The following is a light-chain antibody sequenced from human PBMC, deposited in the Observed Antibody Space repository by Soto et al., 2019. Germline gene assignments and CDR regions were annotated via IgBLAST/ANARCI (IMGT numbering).Light chain of an antibody. V-gene: IGKV1-5*01. J-gene: IGKJ2*01. CDR2: DAS. Sequence: DIQMTQSPSTLSASVGDRVTITCRASQSIDIWLAWYQHRPGRAPKLLIYDASTLESGVPSRFSGSGSGTEFTLTISSLQPVDFATYYCQHYNTSPYTFGQGTKVDI. CDR1: QSIDIW. CDR3: QHYNTSPYT.